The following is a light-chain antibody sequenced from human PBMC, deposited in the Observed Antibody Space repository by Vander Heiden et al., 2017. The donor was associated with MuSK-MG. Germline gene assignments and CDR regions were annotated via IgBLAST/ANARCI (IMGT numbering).Light chain of an antibody. Sequence: DIQMTQSPSSLSASIGDRLTITCRASQGISGKLAWYQQKPGKDPKLLIYAASSLQSGVPSRFSGSGSETDFTLTISILHPEDFATYFCQQAKALPITFGQGTRLEIK. V-gene: IGKV1D-12*01. CDR1: QGISGK. J-gene: IGKJ5*01. CDR2: AAS. CDR3: QQAKALPIT.